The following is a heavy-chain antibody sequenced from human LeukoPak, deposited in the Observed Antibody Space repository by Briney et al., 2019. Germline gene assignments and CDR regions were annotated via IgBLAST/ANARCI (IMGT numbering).Heavy chain of an antibody. D-gene: IGHD2-2*01. CDR3: AKDFPPAYCSSTSCSVPDY. CDR1: GFTFGDYD. CDR2: ISGSGGST. Sequence: GGSLRLSCTASGFTFGDYDMSWVRQAPGKGLEWVSAISGSGGSTYYADSVKGRFTISRDNSKNTLYLQMNSLRAEDTTVYYCAKDFPPAYCSSTSCSVPDYWGQGTLVTVSS. V-gene: IGHV3-23*01. J-gene: IGHJ4*02.